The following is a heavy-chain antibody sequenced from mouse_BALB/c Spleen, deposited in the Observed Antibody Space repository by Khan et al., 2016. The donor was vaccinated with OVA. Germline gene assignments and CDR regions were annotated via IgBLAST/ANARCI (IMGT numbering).Heavy chain of an antibody. Sequence: QIQLQQSGTELVRPGVSVKISCKGSGYTFTEYAMNWVKESHEKSLEWIGVISTYYGDARYNQKFKGKATMTVDKSSRTAYMELARLTSEDSAIYYCARDGSKSLFAYWGQGTLVTVSA. V-gene: IGHV1S137*01. CDR3: ARDGSKSLFAY. CDR2: ISTYYGDA. CDR1: GYTFTEYA. J-gene: IGHJ3*01. D-gene: IGHD1-1*01.